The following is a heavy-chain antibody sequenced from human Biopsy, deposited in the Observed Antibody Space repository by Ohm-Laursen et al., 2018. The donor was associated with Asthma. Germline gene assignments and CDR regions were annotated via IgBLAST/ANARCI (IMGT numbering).Heavy chain of an antibody. CDR2: IYYSGST. Sequence: TLSLTCTVSGDSISSYYWSWIRQPPGKGLEWIGYIYYSGSTNYNPSIKSRVTISVDTSKNQFSLKLSSATAADTAVYYCARVTRITIFGVGGIQDYWGQGTLVTVSS. V-gene: IGHV4-59*01. CDR3: ARVTRITIFGVGGIQDY. J-gene: IGHJ4*02. D-gene: IGHD3-3*01. CDR1: GDSISSYY.